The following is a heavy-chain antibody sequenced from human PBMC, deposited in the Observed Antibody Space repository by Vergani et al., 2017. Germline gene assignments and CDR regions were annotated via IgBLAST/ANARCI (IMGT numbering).Heavy chain of an antibody. Sequence: QVQLVQSGAEVKKPGASVKVSCKASGYTFTSYGISWVRQAPGQGLEWMGWISAYNGNTNYAQKLQGRVTMTTDTYTSTAYMELRSLRSDDTAVYYCAGLGPPTYYDFWSGSSSGDYWGQGTLVTVSS. CDR3: AGLGPPTYYDFWSGSSSGDY. CDR2: ISAYNGNT. J-gene: IGHJ4*02. D-gene: IGHD3-3*01. CDR1: GYTFTSYG. V-gene: IGHV1-18*01.